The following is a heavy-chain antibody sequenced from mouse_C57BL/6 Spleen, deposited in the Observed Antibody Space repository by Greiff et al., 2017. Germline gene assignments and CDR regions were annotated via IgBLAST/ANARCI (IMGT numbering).Heavy chain of an antibody. CDR1: GYTFTSYW. CDR3: AGIYYDGAMDY. V-gene: IGHV1-64*01. D-gene: IGHD2-4*01. Sequence: VQLQQPGAELVKPGASVKLSCKASGYTFTSYWMHWVKQRPGQGLEWIGMIHPNSGSTNYNEKFKSKATLTVDKSSSTAYMQLSSLTSEDSAVYYCAGIYYDGAMDYWGQGTSVTVSS. CDR2: IHPNSGST. J-gene: IGHJ4*01.